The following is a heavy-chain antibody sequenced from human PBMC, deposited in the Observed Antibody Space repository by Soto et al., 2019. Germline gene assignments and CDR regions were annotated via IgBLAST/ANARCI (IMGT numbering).Heavy chain of an antibody. D-gene: IGHD6-13*01. CDR2: FDPEDGET. CDR3: ARVLNSSSWYGAFDS. V-gene: IGHV1-24*01. J-gene: IGHJ3*02. Sequence: ASVKVSCKVSGYTLTELSMHWVRQAPGKGLEWMGGFDPEDGETIYAQKFQGRVTMTEDTSTGTAYMELSRLRSEDTAVYYCARVLNSSSWYGAFDSWGQGTMVTVSS. CDR1: GYTLTELS.